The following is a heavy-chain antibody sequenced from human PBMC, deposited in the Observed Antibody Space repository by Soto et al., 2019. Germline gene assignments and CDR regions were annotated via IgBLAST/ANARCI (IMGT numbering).Heavy chain of an antibody. J-gene: IGHJ5*02. CDR1: GYTFTSYG. Sequence: ASVKVSCKASGYTFTSYGISWVRQAPGQGLEWMGWISAYNGNTNYAQKLQGRVTMTTDTSTSTAYMELRSLRSDDTAVYYCVRDKGSDSSGWYNWFDPWGQGTLVTVSS. CDR3: VRDKGSDSSGWYNWFDP. CDR2: ISAYNGNT. D-gene: IGHD6-19*01. V-gene: IGHV1-18*01.